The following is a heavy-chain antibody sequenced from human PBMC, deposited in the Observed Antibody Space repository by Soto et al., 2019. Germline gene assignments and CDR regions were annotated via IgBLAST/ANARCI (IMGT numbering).Heavy chain of an antibody. V-gene: IGHV3-74*01. CDR1: GFTFSDYC. J-gene: IGHJ6*03. CDR3: ARGAINYYYEDV. CDR2: IKRDGSTT. Sequence: EVQLVESGGGLVQPGGSLRLSCAASGFTFSDYCMHWVRQAPGKGLEWVSRIKRDGSTTNYADSVKGRFTISRDNAKNTLYLEMNSLRVDVTADYYCARGAINYYYEDVWGKGTTVTVSS.